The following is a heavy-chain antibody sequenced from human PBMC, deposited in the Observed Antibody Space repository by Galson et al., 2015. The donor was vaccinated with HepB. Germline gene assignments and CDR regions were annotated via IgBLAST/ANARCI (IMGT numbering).Heavy chain of an antibody. Sequence: SLRLSCAASGFTFSSYAMHWVRQAPGKGLEYVSAISSNGGSTYYADSVKGRFTISRDNSKNTLYLQMSSLRAEDTAVYYCHTKRGYGSGSLFGAFDIWGQGTMVTVSS. CDR3: HTKRGYGSGSLFGAFDI. CDR1: GFTFSSYA. D-gene: IGHD3-10*01. J-gene: IGHJ3*02. V-gene: IGHV3-64D*06. CDR2: ISSNGGST.